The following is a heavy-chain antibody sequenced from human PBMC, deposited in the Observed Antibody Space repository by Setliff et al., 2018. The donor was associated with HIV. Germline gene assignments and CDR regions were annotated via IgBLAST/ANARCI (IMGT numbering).Heavy chain of an antibody. Sequence: SVKVSCKASGGTFSSYAISWVRQAPGQGLEWMGGIIPIFGTANYAQKLQGRVTMTTDTSTSTAYMELRSLRSDDTAVYYCAREIKYWGQGTLVTVSS. V-gene: IGHV1-69*05. J-gene: IGHJ4*02. CDR3: AREIKY. CDR2: IIPIFGTA. CDR1: GGTFSSYA.